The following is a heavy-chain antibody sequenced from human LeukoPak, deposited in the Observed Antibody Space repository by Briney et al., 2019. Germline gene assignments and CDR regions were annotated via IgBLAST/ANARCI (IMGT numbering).Heavy chain of an antibody. Sequence: PPGGSLRLSCAASGFTFSSYAMHWVRQAPGKGLEWVAVISYDGSNKYYADSVKGRFTISRDNSKNTLYLQMNSLRAEDTAVYYCARDVYSSGCLDYWGQGTLVTVSS. CDR3: ARDVYSSGCLDY. CDR1: GFTFSSYA. CDR2: ISYDGSNK. D-gene: IGHD6-19*01. V-gene: IGHV3-30*04. J-gene: IGHJ4*02.